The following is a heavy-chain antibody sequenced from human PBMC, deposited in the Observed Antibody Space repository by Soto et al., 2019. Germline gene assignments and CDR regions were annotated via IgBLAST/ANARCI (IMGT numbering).Heavy chain of an antibody. CDR2: ISENGDRQ. V-gene: IGHV3-30-3*01. J-gene: IGHJ4*02. D-gene: IGHD4-17*01. CDR3: GRRLATTVSALGY. CDR1: GLTFTSSS. Sequence: PGGSLRRSCTASGLTFTSSSFHWVRQAPGKGLEWVAVISENGDRQYSTESVRGRFLISRDSSKNTVYLQMNSLRPEDAGVYFCGRRLATTVSALGYWGQGALVTVSS.